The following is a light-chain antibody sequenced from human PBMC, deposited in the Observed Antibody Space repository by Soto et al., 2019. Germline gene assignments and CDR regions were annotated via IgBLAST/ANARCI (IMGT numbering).Light chain of an antibody. V-gene: IGKV1-12*01. J-gene: IGKJ4*01. CDR2: AAS. CDR1: QHISTY. Sequence: DIQMTQSPASVPASVGDRVTITCRAGQHISTYLAWYQQKPGEAPKLLISAASSLGSGVPSRFSGSASGTDFTRTISSLHSEDCATYCCQQANSFPFTIGGGDKVDIK. CDR3: QQANSFPFT.